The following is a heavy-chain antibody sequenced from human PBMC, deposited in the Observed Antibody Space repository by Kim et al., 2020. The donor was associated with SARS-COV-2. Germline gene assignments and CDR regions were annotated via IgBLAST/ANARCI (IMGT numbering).Heavy chain of an antibody. V-gene: IGHV3-30*01. Sequence: ADSGKGRVTISSDNSKNTLYLQMNSLRAEDTAVYYCARAGVYDSSGSLDYWGQGTLVTVSS. J-gene: IGHJ4*02. D-gene: IGHD3-22*01. CDR3: ARAGVYDSSGSLDY.